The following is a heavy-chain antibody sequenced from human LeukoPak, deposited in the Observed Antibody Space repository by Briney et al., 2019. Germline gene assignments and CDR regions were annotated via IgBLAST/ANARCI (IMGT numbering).Heavy chain of an antibody. V-gene: IGHV3-33*08. D-gene: IGHD3-10*01. J-gene: IGHJ3*02. CDR2: IWYDGSNK. CDR3: ARGSAGGNDAFDI. CDR1: GFTFSSYW. Sequence: GGSLRLSCAASGFTFSSYWMSWVRQAPGKGLEWVALIWYDGSNKYYADSVKGRFTISRDNSKNTLYLQMNSLRAEDTAVYYCARGSAGGNDAFDIWGQGTMVTVSS.